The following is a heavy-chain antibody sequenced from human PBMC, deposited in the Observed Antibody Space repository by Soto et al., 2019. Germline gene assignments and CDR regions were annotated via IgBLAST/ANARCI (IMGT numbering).Heavy chain of an antibody. CDR1: EYTFTNYT. CDR3: AQRTSGTPAMDV. CDR2: INTVNGDT. Sequence: ASVKVSCKASEYTFTNYTMNWVRQAPGQRLELMAWINTVNGDTKYSQKVQGRVTIIRDTSASTDYMELSSLRSEDTAIYYCAQRTSGTPAMDVWGQGTTVTVYS. V-gene: IGHV1-3*04. D-gene: IGHD1-26*01. J-gene: IGHJ6*02.